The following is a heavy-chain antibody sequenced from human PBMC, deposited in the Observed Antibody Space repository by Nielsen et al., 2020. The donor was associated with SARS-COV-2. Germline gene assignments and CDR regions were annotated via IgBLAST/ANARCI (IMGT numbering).Heavy chain of an antibody. Sequence: GESLKISCAASGFTFSSYWMSWVRQAPGKGLEWVANIKQDGSEKYYVDSVKGRFTISRDNAKNSLYLQMNSLRAEDTAVYYCAREKSPRSSSALNYWGQGTLVTVSS. CDR1: GFTFSSYW. CDR3: AREKSPRSSSALNY. J-gene: IGHJ4*02. CDR2: IKQDGSEK. V-gene: IGHV3-7*01. D-gene: IGHD6-6*01.